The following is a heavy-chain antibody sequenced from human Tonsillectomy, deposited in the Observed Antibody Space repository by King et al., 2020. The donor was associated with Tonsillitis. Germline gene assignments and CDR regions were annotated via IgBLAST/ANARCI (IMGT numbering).Heavy chain of an antibody. Sequence: VQLVESGGGLVQPGGSLRLSCVVACLTFSTYNMNWVRQAPGKGLEWVSCISATTNDIYYADSVKGRYTISRDNAKKSLYLQMNTLSAEDTAVYCCVRDHSGSTYGYYYWGQGTLVTVSS. CDR1: CLTFSTYN. V-gene: IGHV3-48*01. CDR3: VRDHSGSTYGYYY. D-gene: IGHD5-18*01. J-gene: IGHJ4*02. CDR2: ISATTNDI.